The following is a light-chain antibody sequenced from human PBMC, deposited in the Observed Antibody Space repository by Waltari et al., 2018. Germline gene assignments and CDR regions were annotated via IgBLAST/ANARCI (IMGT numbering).Light chain of an antibody. J-gene: IGLJ3*02. Sequence: QSVLTQPPSLSAAPGQKVTISCSGTSSNIGGNDVFWYQQFPGKAPRLLIYDDNRRPSGMPDRFSGSKSATSASLGITGLQTGDEADYYCGTWDSSLAVWMFGGGTRLTVL. CDR3: GTWDSSLAVWM. CDR2: DDN. CDR1: SSNIGGND. V-gene: IGLV1-51*02.